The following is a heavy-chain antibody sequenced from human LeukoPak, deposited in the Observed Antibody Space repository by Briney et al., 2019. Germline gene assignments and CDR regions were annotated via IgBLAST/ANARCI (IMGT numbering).Heavy chain of an antibody. V-gene: IGHV4-59*08. J-gene: IGHJ4*02. CDR1: GGSISNNY. Sequence: SETLSLTCTVSGGSISNNYWSWIRQSPGKGMEWIGYIYSSGSTYYNPSPKSRVTVSVDTSKNQFSLKLISVTAGDTAVYYCARHGLKLVGASTIYFDNWGQGTLVTVSS. D-gene: IGHD1-26*01. CDR2: IYSSGST. CDR3: ARHGLKLVGASTIYFDN.